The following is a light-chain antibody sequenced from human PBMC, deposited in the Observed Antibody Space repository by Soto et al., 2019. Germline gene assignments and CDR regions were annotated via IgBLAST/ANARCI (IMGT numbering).Light chain of an antibody. CDR2: AAS. J-gene: IGKJ1*01. V-gene: IGKV1-12*01. CDR3: LQDYNYPWT. CDR1: QGISTW. Sequence: DIQMTQSPSFVSASVGDRVTIACRASQGISTWVVWYQQKPGKAPKLLIYAASSLQSGVPSRFSGSGSGTDFTLTISSLQPEDFATYYCLQDYNYPWTFGQGTKVDIK.